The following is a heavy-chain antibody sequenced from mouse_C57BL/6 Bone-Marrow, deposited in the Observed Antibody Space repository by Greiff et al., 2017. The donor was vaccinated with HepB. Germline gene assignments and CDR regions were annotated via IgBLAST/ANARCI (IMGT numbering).Heavy chain of an antibody. CDR3: ARSDSNPSWFAY. J-gene: IGHJ3*01. CDR2: IDPSDSET. V-gene: IGHV1-52*01. D-gene: IGHD2-5*01. Sequence: QVQLQQPGAELVRPGSSVKLSCKASGYTFTSYWMHWVKQRPIQGLEWIGNIDPSDSETHYNQKFKDKATLTVDKYSSTAYMQLSSLTSEDSAVDYCARSDSNPSWFAYWGQGTLVTVSA. CDR1: GYTFTSYW.